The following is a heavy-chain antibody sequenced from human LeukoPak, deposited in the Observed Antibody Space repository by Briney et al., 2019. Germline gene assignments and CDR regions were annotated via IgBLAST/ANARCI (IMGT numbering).Heavy chain of an antibody. V-gene: IGHV3-7*01. CDR3: WRGSSAGASLRYDY. Sequence: GGSLRLSCAASGFTFSSYWMSWVRQAPGKGLEWVANIKQDGSEENFVDSVKGRFTISRDNAKKSLYLQMNSLRAEDTAVYYCWRGSSAGASLRYDYWGQGTLVTVSS. J-gene: IGHJ4*02. CDR2: IKQDGSEE. D-gene: IGHD1-26*01. CDR1: GFTFSSYW.